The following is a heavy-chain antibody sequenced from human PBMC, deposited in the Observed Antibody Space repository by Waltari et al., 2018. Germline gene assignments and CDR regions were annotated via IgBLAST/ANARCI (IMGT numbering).Heavy chain of an antibody. V-gene: IGHV3-43D*04. J-gene: IGHJ4*02. CDR1: GFNLQDHS. Sequence: EVQLVESGGVVVQPGVSLRLFCSASGFNLQDHSMQGVRQAPGKGLEWVSLISWDGGTTYYADSVKGRFIISRDNNKNSLYLQMNSLRVEDTGLYYCAKDSSSWPAYYCDCWGQGTLVTVSS. CDR2: ISWDGGTT. CDR3: AKDSSSWPAYYCDC. D-gene: IGHD6-13*01.